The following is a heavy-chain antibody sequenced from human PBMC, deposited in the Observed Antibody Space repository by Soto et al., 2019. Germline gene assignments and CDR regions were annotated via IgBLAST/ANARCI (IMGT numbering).Heavy chain of an antibody. CDR3: AASGYRLPYYYGMDV. J-gene: IGHJ6*02. CDR1: GGSISSYY. V-gene: IGHV4-59*01. CDR2: IYYSGST. Sequence: QVQLQESGPGLVKPSETLSLTCTVSGGSISSYYWSWIRQPPGKGLEWIGYIYYSGSTNYNPSRKSRVTISVDTSKNQFSLKLSSVTAADTAVYYCAASGYRLPYYYGMDVWGQGTTVTVSS. D-gene: IGHD3-3*01.